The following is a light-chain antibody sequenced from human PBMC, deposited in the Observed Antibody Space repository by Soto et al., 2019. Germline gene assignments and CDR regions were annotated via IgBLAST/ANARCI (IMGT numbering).Light chain of an antibody. CDR2: DVR. V-gene: IGLV2-14*01. J-gene: IGLJ1*01. Sequence: QYALTQPASVSGSPGQSITIACTGTSSAIGCYNFVSWYQQHPGKAPKLLIYDVRNRPSGVSNRFSGSKSGNTASLTISGLHAEDEADYYCNSYRTVSTYVFGTGTKLTVL. CDR1: SSAIGCYNF. CDR3: NSYRTVSTYV.